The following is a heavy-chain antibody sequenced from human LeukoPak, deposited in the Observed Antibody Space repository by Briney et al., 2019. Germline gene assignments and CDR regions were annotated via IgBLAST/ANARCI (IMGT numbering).Heavy chain of an antibody. D-gene: IGHD3-22*01. CDR3: TRLGYNYDTSGNY. CDR2: VSSSGENT. CDR1: DFTFSSSG. J-gene: IGHJ4*02. Sequence: GGSLRLSCAASDFTFSSSGMTWVRQAPGKGLEWVSTVSSSGENTYYADSVKGRFTISRDNSKNTLYLQMNSLRAEDTAVYYCTRLGYNYDTSGNYWGQGTLVTVSS. V-gene: IGHV3-23*01.